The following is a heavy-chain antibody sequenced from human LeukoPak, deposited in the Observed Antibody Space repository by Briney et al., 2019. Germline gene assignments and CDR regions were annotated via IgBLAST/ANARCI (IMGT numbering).Heavy chain of an antibody. CDR2: IYYSGNT. CDR3: PFKGRQLVPYYFDY. CDR1: GGSISSSSYY. J-gene: IGHJ4*02. Sequence: PSETLSLTCTVSGGSISSSSYYWGWIRQPPGKGLEWIGSIYYSGNTYYNPSLKSRVTISVDTSKNQFSLKLSSVTAADTAVYYCPFKGRQLVPYYFDYWGQGTLVTVSS. V-gene: IGHV4-39*01. D-gene: IGHD6-6*01.